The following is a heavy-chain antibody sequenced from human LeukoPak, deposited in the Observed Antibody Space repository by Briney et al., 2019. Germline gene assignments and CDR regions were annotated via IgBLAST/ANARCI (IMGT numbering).Heavy chain of an antibody. D-gene: IGHD3-22*01. V-gene: IGHV4-34*01. CDR3: ARRIPSAYYYDSSTNRFDP. CDR1: GGSFSGYY. CDR2: INHSGST. Sequence: PSETLSLTCAVYGGSFSGYYWSWIRQPPGKGLEWIGEINHSGSTNYNPSLKSRVTISVDTSKNQFSLKLSSVTAADTAVYYCARRIPSAYYYDSSTNRFDPWGQGTLVTVSS. J-gene: IGHJ5*02.